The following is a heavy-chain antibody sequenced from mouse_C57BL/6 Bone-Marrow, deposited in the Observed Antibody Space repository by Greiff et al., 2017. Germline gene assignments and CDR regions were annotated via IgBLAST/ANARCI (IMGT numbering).Heavy chain of an antibody. D-gene: IGHD2-12*01. CDR3: ARQDSRSWFAY. J-gene: IGHJ3*01. Sequence: EVMLVESGGDLVKPGGSLKLSCAASGFTFSSYGMSWVRQTPDKRLEWVATISSGGSYTYYPDSVKGRFTISRDNAKNTLYLQMSSLKSEDTAMYYGARQDSRSWFAYWGQGTLVTVSA. V-gene: IGHV5-6*01. CDR2: ISSGGSYT. CDR1: GFTFSSYG.